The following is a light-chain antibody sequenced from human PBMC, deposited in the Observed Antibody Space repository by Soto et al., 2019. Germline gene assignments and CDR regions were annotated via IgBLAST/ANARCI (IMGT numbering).Light chain of an antibody. CDR2: GAS. CDR1: QSVMSSF. CDR3: QQYGSTPLT. J-gene: IGKJ4*01. V-gene: IGKV3-20*01. Sequence: EVVFTQSPGTLSLSPGERASLSCSASQSVMSSFLAWYQHKPGQAPRLLIYGASSRATGIPDRFSGSGSGRDFTLTISRVEPEDFAVYFCQQYGSTPLTFGGGTKVDIK.